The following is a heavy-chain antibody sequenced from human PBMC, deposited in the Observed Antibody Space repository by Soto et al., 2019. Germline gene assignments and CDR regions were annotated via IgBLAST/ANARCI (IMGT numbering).Heavy chain of an antibody. Sequence: SETLSLTCTVSGGSISSSSYYWGWIRQPPGKGLEWIGSIYYSGSTYYSPSLKSRVTISVDTSKNQFSLKLSSVTAADTAVYYCARHEDIVVVPAAIWFDPWGQGTLVTVSS. CDR1: GGSISSSSYY. J-gene: IGHJ5*02. CDR2: IYYSGST. CDR3: ARHEDIVVVPAAIWFDP. D-gene: IGHD2-2*01. V-gene: IGHV4-39*01.